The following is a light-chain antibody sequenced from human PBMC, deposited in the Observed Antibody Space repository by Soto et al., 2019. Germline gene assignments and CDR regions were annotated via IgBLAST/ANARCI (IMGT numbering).Light chain of an antibody. CDR1: QSISKY. Sequence: DIQRTQSPSSLSASVGDRVTIAFRASQSISKYVNWYQHKPGKAPTVLIHAASSLQSGVPSRFSGSGSGTDFFLTISSLQPEDFEVYYCQQSHSKPLTFGGGTKVDIK. V-gene: IGKV1-39*01. CDR3: QQSHSKPLT. J-gene: IGKJ4*01. CDR2: AAS.